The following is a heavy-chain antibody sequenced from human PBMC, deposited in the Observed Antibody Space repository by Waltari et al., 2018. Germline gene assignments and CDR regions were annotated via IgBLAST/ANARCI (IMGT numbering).Heavy chain of an antibody. CDR1: GYTFTSYA. V-gene: IGHV1-3*01. J-gene: IGHJ4*02. CDR2: INGGSGDT. D-gene: IGHD6-13*01. Sequence: VQLVQSGAEVKRPGASLKVSCKASGYTFTSYAMHWVRQVPGQGLDWMGWINGGSGDTKYSQKFQARVTITRDTSASTAYMELSSLTSEDTAVYYCARVKGYSSNWYYFDYWGQGIPVTVSS. CDR3: ARVKGYSSNWYYFDY.